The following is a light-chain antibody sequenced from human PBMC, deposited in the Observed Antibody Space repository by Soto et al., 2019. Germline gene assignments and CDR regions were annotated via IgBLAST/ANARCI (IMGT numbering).Light chain of an antibody. Sequence: QSVLTQPASVSGSPGQSITNSCTGTSSDVGGYNYVSWYQQHPGKVPKLMIYDVSNRPSGVSNRFSGSKSGNTASLTISGLQAEDEADYYCSSYTSSSTLYVFGTGTKLTVL. CDR1: SSDVGGYNY. CDR2: DVS. J-gene: IGLJ1*01. CDR3: SSYTSSSTLYV. V-gene: IGLV2-14*01.